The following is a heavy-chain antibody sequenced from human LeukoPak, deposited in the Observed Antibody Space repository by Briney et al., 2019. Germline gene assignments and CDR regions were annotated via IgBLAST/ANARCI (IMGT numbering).Heavy chain of an antibody. Sequence: PGGSLRLSCAASGFTFSSYDMHWVRQATGKGLEWVSAIGTAGDTYYPGSVKGRFTISRENAKNSLYLQMNSLRAGDTAVYYCARGSTYYDIARNAFDIWGQGTMVTVSS. CDR1: GFTFSSYD. V-gene: IGHV3-13*01. D-gene: IGHD3-22*01. CDR2: IGTAGDT. J-gene: IGHJ3*02. CDR3: ARGSTYYDIARNAFDI.